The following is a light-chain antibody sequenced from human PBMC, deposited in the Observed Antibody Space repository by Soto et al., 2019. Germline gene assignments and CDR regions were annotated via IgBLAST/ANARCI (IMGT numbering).Light chain of an antibody. Sequence: DIQMTQSPSSLSASVGDRVTITFRASQGIGNYLAWYQQKSGKVPKLLIYAASTLQSGVPSRFSGSRSGTDFTLTISSLQPEDVATYYCQNHNNAPWTFGQGTKVDIK. CDR3: QNHNNAPWT. V-gene: IGKV1-27*01. CDR1: QGIGNY. CDR2: AAS. J-gene: IGKJ1*01.